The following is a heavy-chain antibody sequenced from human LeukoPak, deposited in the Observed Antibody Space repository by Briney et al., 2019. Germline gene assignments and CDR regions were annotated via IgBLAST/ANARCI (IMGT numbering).Heavy chain of an antibody. V-gene: IGHV1-18*01. CDR1: GYTFPDVA. CDR2: NNTYIGKT. D-gene: IGHD3-9*01. J-gene: IGHJ5*02. Sequence: GSVKVSCKASGYTFPDVAITWVRQAPGQGLEWMGWNNTYIGKTNDAQKFQGRVTMTTDTSTSTAYMELRSLRSDDTAVYYCARHRYFDWLVHTWGQGTLVTVSS. CDR3: ARHRYFDWLVHT.